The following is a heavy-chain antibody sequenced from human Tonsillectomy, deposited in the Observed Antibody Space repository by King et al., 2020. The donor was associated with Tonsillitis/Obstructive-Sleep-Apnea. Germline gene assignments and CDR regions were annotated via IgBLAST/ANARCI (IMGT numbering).Heavy chain of an antibody. CDR3: AHSPLTGSSDDAFDI. CDR1: GFSLSTSGVG. CDR2: IYWDDDK. V-gene: IGHV2-5*02. J-gene: IGHJ3*02. Sequence: TLKESGPTLVKPTQTLTLICTFSGFSLSTSGVGVGWIRQPPGKALEWLALIYWDDDKRYSPSLKSRLTITKDTSKNQVVLTMTNMDPVDTATYFCAHSPLTGSSDDAFDIWGQGTMVTVSS. D-gene: IGHD7-27*01.